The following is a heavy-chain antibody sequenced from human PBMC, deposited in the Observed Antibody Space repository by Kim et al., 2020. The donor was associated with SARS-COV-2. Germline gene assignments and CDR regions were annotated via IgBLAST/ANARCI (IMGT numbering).Heavy chain of an antibody. V-gene: IGHV1-69*04. CDR1: GGTFSSYA. CDR3: ARDPSQDIVVVPYMDV. D-gene: IGHD2-2*01. Sequence: SVKVSCKASGGTFSSYAISWVRQAPGQGLEWMGRIIPIIGIANYAQKFQGRVTITADKSTSTAYMELSSLRSEDTAVYYCARDPSQDIVVVPYMDVWGKGTTVTVSS. CDR2: IIPIIGIA. J-gene: IGHJ6*03.